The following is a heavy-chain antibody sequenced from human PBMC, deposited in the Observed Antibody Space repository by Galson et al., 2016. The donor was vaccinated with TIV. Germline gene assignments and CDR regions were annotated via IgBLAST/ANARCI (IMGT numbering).Heavy chain of an antibody. CDR1: GGTFISYA. V-gene: IGHV1-69*13. Sequence: SVKVSCKASGGTFISYAITWVRQAPGQGLEWMGQIIPVFPTPNYAQNFQGRVTISADVSTSTTYMELTSLRSEDTAIYYCASRYTTGSYYFDYWGQGTLVTVSS. CDR3: ASRYTTGSYYFDY. CDR2: IIPVFPTP. D-gene: IGHD2-8*02. J-gene: IGHJ4*02.